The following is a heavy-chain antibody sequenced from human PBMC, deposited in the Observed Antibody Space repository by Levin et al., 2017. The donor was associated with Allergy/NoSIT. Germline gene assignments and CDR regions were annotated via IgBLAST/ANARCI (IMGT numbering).Heavy chain of an antibody. Sequence: GGSLRLSCAPSGFIFSSNWMSWVRQAPGTGLEWVANINQEGSEKNYVDSVRGRFTISRDNAKNSLYLQMNSLTVDDTAIYYCARDVGVGLFDYWGQGTLVSVSS. CDR1: GFIFSSNW. CDR2: INQEGSEK. CDR3: ARDVGVGLFDY. V-gene: IGHV3-7*01. D-gene: IGHD2-15*01. J-gene: IGHJ4*02.